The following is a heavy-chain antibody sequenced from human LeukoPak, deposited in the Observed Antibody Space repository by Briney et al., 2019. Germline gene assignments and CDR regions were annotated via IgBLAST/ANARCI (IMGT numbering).Heavy chain of an antibody. CDR2: IYYSGST. V-gene: IGHV4-59*01. J-gene: IGHJ5*02. CDR3: ARVVAVAFGMDWFDP. D-gene: IGHD6-19*01. Sequence: PSETLSLTCTVSGDSISNYYWSWIRQPPGKGLEWIGYIYYSGSTNYNPSLKSRVTISVDTSKNQFSLKLSSVTAADTAVYYCARVVAVAFGMDWFDPWGQGTLVTVSS. CDR1: GDSISNYY.